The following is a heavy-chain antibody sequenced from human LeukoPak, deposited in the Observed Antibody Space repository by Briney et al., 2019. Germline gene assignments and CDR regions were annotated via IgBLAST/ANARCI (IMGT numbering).Heavy chain of an antibody. J-gene: IGHJ4*02. Sequence: PGGSLRLSCAASGFAFSSYSMNWVRHAPGKGLEWVSYISSSSTIYYADSVKGRFTISRDNAKNSLYLQMNSLRAEDTAVYYCARDADIVATITFDYWGQGTLVTVSS. CDR1: GFAFSSYS. CDR3: ARDADIVATITFDY. CDR2: ISSSSTI. D-gene: IGHD5-12*01. V-gene: IGHV3-48*01.